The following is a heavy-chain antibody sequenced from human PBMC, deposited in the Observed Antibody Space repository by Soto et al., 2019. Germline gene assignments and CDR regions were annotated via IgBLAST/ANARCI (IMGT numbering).Heavy chain of an antibody. V-gene: IGHV4-59*01. CDR3: ARGWDSKDAFDI. D-gene: IGHD1-26*01. CDR2: IYYSGST. CDR1: GGSISSYY. J-gene: IGHJ3*02. Sequence: ETLSLTCTVSGGSISSYYWSWIRQPPGKGLEWIGYIYYSGSTNYNPSLKSRVTISVDTSKNQFSLKLSSVTAADTAVYYCARGWDSKDAFDIWGQGTMVTVSS.